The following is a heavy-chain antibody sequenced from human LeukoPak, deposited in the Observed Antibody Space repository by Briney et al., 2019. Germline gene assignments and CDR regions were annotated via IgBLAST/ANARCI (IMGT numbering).Heavy chain of an antibody. Sequence: SETLSLTCTVSGGSVSSGSNKWSWIRQPPGKGLEWIGDISYSGSASYNASLRSRVTISVDTSTNQFSLTLGSVTAADTAVYYCATEAECSGGSCYSYGWFDPWGQGTQVIVSS. V-gene: IGHV4-61*01. CDR2: ISYSGSA. CDR3: ATEAECSGGSCYSYGWFDP. J-gene: IGHJ5*02. D-gene: IGHD2-15*01. CDR1: GGSVSSGSNK.